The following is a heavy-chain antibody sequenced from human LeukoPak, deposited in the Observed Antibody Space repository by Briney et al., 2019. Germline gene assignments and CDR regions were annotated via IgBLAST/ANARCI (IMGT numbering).Heavy chain of an antibody. Sequence: PSETLSLTCTVSGGSISSYYWNWIRQPPGKGLEWIGYIYYSGSTNYNPSLKSRVTISVDTSKNQFSLKLSSVTAADTAVYYCARGSGLLWFGERWDGYKFDYWGQGTLVTVSS. J-gene: IGHJ4*02. D-gene: IGHD3-10*01. CDR1: GGSISSYY. CDR3: ARGSGLLWFGERWDGYKFDY. CDR2: IYYSGST. V-gene: IGHV4-59*01.